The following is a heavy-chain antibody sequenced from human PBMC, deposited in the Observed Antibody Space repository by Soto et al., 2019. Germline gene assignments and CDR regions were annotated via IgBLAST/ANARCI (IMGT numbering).Heavy chain of an antibody. CDR1: GGTFSSYT. CDR2: IIPILGIA. V-gene: IGHV1-69*02. Sequence: QVQLVQSGAEVKKPGSSVKVSCKASGGTFSSYTISWVRQAPGQGLEWMGRIIPILGIANYAQKFQGRVTITADKSTSTAYMELSSLRSEDMAVYYCASLGYCSGGSCFNDAFDIWGQGTMVTVSS. D-gene: IGHD2-15*01. J-gene: IGHJ3*02. CDR3: ASLGYCSGGSCFNDAFDI.